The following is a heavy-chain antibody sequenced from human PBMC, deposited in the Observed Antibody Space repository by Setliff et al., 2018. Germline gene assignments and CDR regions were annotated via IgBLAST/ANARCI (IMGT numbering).Heavy chain of an antibody. D-gene: IGHD3-3*01. CDR2: IIPTFGTA. J-gene: IGHJ4*02. CDR1: GGTFSSYA. Sequence: SVKVSCKASGGTFSSYAISWVRQAPGQGLEWMGGIIPTFGTANYAQKFQGRVTITADESTSTAYMELSSLRSEDTAVYYCARRTEYYNFWSGYYDYWGQGTLVTVSS. CDR3: ARRTEYYNFWSGYYDY. V-gene: IGHV1-69*13.